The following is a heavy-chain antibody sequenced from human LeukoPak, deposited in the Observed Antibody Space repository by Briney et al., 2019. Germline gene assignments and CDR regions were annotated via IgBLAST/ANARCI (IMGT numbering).Heavy chain of an antibody. CDR3: ARDGVGATDY. Sequence: PSETLSLTCTVSGGSISSSSYYWGWIRQPPGKGLEWIGSIYYTGSTYYNPSLKSRVTISVDTSKNHFSLTLNSVTAADTAVYYCARDGVGATDYWGQGVLVTVSS. CDR2: IYYTGST. CDR1: GGSISSSSYY. V-gene: IGHV4-39*07. J-gene: IGHJ4*02. D-gene: IGHD1-26*01.